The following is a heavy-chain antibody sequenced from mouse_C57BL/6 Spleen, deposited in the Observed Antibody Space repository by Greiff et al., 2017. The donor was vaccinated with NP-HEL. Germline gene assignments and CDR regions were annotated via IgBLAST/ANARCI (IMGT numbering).Heavy chain of an antibody. D-gene: IGHD1-1*01. V-gene: IGHV1-50*01. CDR1: GYTFTSYW. CDR2: IDPSDSYT. Sequence: VQLQQSGAELVKPGASVKLSCKASGYTFTSYWMQWVKQRPGQGLEWIGEIDPSDSYTNYNQKFKGKATLTVDTSSSTAYMQLSSLTSEDSAVYDCASPSFYFDVWGTGTTVTVSS. J-gene: IGHJ1*03. CDR3: ASPSFYFDV.